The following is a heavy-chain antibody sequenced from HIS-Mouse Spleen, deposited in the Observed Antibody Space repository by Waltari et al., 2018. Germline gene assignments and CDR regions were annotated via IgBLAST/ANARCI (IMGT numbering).Heavy chain of an antibody. D-gene: IGHD6-13*01. Sequence: QLQLQESGPGLVKPSETLSLTCTVSGGSISSSSYYWGWIRQPPGKGLEWSGSIDYSGSTYYNPSLKSRVTRSVDTSKNQFSPKLSSVTAADTAVYYCAREIPYSSSWYDWYFDLWGRGTLVTVSS. CDR1: GGSISSSSYY. CDR3: AREIPYSSSWYDWYFDL. CDR2: IDYSGST. J-gene: IGHJ2*01. V-gene: IGHV4-39*07.